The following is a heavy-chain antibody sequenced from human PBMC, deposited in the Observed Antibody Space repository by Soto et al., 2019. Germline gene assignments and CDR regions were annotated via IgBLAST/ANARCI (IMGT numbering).Heavy chain of an antibody. D-gene: IGHD4-17*01. CDR1: GYSFTTYW. CDR2: IDPSHSYS. J-gene: IGHJ6*02. Sequence: EVQLVQSGAEVKKPGESLRISCTGSGYSFTTYWINWVRQMPGKGLEWMGMIDPSHSYSNYSPAFQGHVTISADKSINTAYLQWSSLKASDTAIYYCARHEGLMTTVVAMDVWGQGTTVTVS. CDR3: ARHEGLMTTVVAMDV. V-gene: IGHV5-10-1*01.